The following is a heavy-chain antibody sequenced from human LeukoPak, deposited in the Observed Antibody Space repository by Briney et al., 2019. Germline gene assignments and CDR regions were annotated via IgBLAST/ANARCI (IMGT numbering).Heavy chain of an antibody. CDR2: IYTSGST. D-gene: IGHD6-6*01. Sequence: PSETLSLTCTVSGDSISSGNYYWTWIRQPAGKGLEWIGRIYTSGSTNYNPSLKSRVTISVDTSKNQFSLKLSSVTAADTAVYYCARDKGTSYLSSFDYWGQGTLVTVSS. V-gene: IGHV4-61*02. CDR1: GDSISSGNYY. CDR3: ARDKGTSYLSSFDY. J-gene: IGHJ4*02.